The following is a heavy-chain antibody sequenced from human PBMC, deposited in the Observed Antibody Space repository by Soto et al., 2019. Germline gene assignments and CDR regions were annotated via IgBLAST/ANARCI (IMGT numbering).Heavy chain of an antibody. Sequence: SETLSLTCTVSGGSISSSSYYWGWIRQPPGKGLEWIGRIYYSGSTYYNQSFKRRVTLSVDTSENQFSLRLSSVTAAVTAVYYCARNGFLGSQRPPFDYWGQGTLVTVSS. CDR2: IYYSGST. V-gene: IGHV4-39*01. CDR1: GGSISSSSYY. D-gene: IGHD3-16*01. J-gene: IGHJ4*02. CDR3: ARNGFLGSQRPPFDY.